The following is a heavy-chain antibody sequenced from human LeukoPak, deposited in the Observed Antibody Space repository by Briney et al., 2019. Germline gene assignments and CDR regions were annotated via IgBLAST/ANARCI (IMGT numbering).Heavy chain of an antibody. CDR2: MNPNSGNT. D-gene: IGHD6-13*01. J-gene: IGHJ4*02. V-gene: IGHV1-8*01. Sequence: ASVKVSCKASGYTFTSYYLNWVPQATGQGLEWMGWMNPNSGNTGYAQKFQGRVTMTRNTSISTAYMELSSLRSEDTAVYYCARGIAAAGGPDYWGQGTLVTVSS. CDR1: GYTFTSYY. CDR3: ARGIAAAGGPDY.